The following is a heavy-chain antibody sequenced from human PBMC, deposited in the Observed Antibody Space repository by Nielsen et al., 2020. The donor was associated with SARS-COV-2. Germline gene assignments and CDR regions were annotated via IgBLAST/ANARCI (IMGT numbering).Heavy chain of an antibody. CDR1: GGTFSSYA. Sequence: SVKVSCKASGGTFSSYAISWVRQAPGQGLEWMGGIIPIFGTANYAQKFQGRVTITADESTSTAYMELSRLRSDDTAVYYCARGGSGSEPFDYWGQGTLVTVSS. J-gene: IGHJ4*02. CDR2: IIPIFGTA. V-gene: IGHV1-69*13. CDR3: ARGGSGSEPFDY. D-gene: IGHD1-26*01.